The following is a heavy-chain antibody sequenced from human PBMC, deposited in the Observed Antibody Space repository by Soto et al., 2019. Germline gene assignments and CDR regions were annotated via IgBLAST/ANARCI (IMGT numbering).Heavy chain of an antibody. D-gene: IGHD3-3*01. J-gene: IGHJ4*02. Sequence: SVKVSCKASGYTFINFDISWVRQARGQRLEWIGWIVVGSGNTNYAQKFQERVTITRDMSTSTAYMELSSLRSEDTAVYYCAAVPHITPPGYWGQGTLVTVSS. CDR1: GYTFINFD. V-gene: IGHV1-58*02. CDR3: AAVPHITPPGY. CDR2: IVVGSGNT.